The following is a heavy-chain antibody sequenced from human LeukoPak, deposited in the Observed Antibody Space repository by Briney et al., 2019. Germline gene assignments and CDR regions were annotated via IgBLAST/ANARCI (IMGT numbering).Heavy chain of an antibody. Sequence: GASVKVSCKASGYTFTSYGISWVRQAPGQGLEWMGWISAYNGNTNYAQKLQGRVTMATDTSTSTAYMELRSLRSDDTAVYYCARDLLAYGDYAYDYWGQGTLVTVSS. D-gene: IGHD4-17*01. V-gene: IGHV1-18*01. CDR2: ISAYNGNT. CDR3: ARDLLAYGDYAYDY. J-gene: IGHJ4*02. CDR1: GYTFTSYG.